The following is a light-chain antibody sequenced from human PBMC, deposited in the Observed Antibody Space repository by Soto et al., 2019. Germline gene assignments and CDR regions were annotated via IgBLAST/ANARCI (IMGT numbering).Light chain of an antibody. CDR3: QQSYSTPRT. CDR1: QSISSY. V-gene: IGKV1-39*01. J-gene: IGKJ1*01. CDR2: AAS. Sequence: DLPMTQAPSSLSASVGDRVTITCRASQSISSYLNWNQQKPGKGPTLLIYAASSFQSGVPSRFSGSGSGTDFTLTISSLQPEDFATYYCQQSYSTPRTFGQGTKVEIK.